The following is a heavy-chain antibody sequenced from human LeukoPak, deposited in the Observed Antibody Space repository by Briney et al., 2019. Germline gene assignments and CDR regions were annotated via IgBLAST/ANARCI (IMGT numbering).Heavy chain of an antibody. J-gene: IGHJ3*02. V-gene: IGHV3-74*01. D-gene: IGHD2-15*01. Sequence: PGGSLSLSCAASGFTFNSYWFHWVRHAPATGLVWVSRIHSDGSDTIYVDSVNGRFTISRDNDKETVYMQMISLKAEDTAEYYGARGGYHHGFDIWGQGKMVTVSS. CDR3: ARGGYHHGFDI. CDR2: IHSDGSDT. CDR1: GFTFNSYW.